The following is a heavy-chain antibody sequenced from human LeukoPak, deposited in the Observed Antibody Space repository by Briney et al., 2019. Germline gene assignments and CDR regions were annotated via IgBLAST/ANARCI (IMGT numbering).Heavy chain of an antibody. CDR1: GGSISSYY. D-gene: IGHD1-1*01. V-gene: IGHV4-59*01. J-gene: IGHJ4*02. CDR3: ARGRYKYGIDY. Sequence: PSETLSLTCTVSGGSISSYYWSWIRQPPGKGLEWIGYIYYSGSSNYNPSLKSRVTISVDPSKNQFSLKLSSVTAADTAVYYCARGRYKYGIDYWGQGTLVTVSS. CDR2: IYYSGSS.